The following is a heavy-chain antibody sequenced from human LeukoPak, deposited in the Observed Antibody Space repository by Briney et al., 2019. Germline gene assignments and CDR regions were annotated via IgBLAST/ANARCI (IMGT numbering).Heavy chain of an antibody. J-gene: IGHJ4*02. D-gene: IGHD6-6*01. CDR3: AREYSSSSGRAFDY. V-gene: IGHV3-74*01. CDR2: ISPDGSST. Sequence: PGGSLRLSCAASGFTFSTYWIHWVRQAPGKGLVWVSRISPDGSSTTYADSVKDRFIISRDNAQNTVYLQMSSLRVEDMAVYYCAREYSSSSGRAFDYWGQGTLVTASS. CDR1: GFTFSTYW.